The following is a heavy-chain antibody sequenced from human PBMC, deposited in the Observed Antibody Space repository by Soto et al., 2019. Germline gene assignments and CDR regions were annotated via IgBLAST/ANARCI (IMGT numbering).Heavy chain of an antibody. V-gene: IGHV4-30-4*01. CDR1: GGSISSGDYY. CDR3: ARLYGDYAE. Sequence: QVKLQESGPRLVKPSQTLSLTCTVSGGSISSGDYYWSWIRQPPGKGLEWIGFIYYSGSTYYTPSLPRRVTISPDTSKNPFSLKMSPVTAADTAVYDCARLYGDYAEWGQGTLVTVSS. D-gene: IGHD4-17*01. J-gene: IGHJ4*02. CDR2: IYYSGST.